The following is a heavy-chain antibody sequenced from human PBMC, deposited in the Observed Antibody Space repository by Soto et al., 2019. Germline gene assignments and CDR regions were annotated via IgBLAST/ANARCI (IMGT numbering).Heavy chain of an antibody. Sequence: SGPTLVNPTQTLTLTCTFSGFSLSTSGVGVGWIRQPPGKALEWLALIYWDDDKRYSPSLKSRLTITKDTSKNQVVLTMTNMDPVDTATYYCARLIYSSSDYWGQGTLVTVSS. CDR1: GFSLSTSGVG. V-gene: IGHV2-5*02. J-gene: IGHJ4*02. D-gene: IGHD6-6*01. CDR3: ARLIYSSSDY. CDR2: IYWDDDK.